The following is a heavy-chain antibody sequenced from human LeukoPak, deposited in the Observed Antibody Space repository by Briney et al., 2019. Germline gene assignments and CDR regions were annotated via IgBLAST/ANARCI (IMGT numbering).Heavy chain of an antibody. CDR1: GGTFSSYA. D-gene: IGHD2-15*01. J-gene: IGHJ4*02. Sequence: PAASVKVSCKASGGTFSSYAISWVRQAPGQGLEWMGGFIPIFGTANYAQKFQGRVTITADKSTSTAYMELSSLRSEDTAVYYCARGGGYCSGGSCYSYFDYWGQGTLVTVSS. CDR2: FIPIFGTA. CDR3: ARGGGYCSGGSCYSYFDY. V-gene: IGHV1-69*06.